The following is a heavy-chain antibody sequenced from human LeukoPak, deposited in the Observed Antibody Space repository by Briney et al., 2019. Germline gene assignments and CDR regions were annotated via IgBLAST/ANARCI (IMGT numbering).Heavy chain of an antibody. V-gene: IGHV3-30*18. CDR3: AKDLPSVTLADY. D-gene: IGHD4-17*01. Sequence: GGSLRLSCAASGFTFSSYGMHWVRQAPGKGLEWVAVISYDGSNKYYADSVKGRFTISRDNSKNTLYLQMNSLRAEDTAVYYCAKDLPSVTLADYWGQGTLVTVSS. CDR2: ISYDGSNK. CDR1: GFTFSSYG. J-gene: IGHJ4*02.